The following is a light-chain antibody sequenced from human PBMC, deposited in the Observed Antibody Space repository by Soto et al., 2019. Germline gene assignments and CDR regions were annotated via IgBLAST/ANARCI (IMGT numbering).Light chain of an antibody. CDR1: QSVSSSY. CDR3: QQYGSSPPWT. J-gene: IGKJ1*01. V-gene: IGKV3-20*01. CDR2: GAS. Sequence: LKTSPDTLSLCPGERATISGLASQSVSSSYLAWYQQKPRQAPRLLIYGASSRATGILDRFSGSGSGTDFTLTISRLEPEDFAVYYCQQYGSSPPWTFGQGTKVDIK.